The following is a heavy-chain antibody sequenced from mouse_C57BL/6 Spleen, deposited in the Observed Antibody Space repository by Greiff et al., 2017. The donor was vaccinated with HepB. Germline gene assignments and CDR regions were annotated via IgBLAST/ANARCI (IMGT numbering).Heavy chain of an antibody. CDR3: ARSTVVESFDY. CDR2: INPSTGGT. J-gene: IGHJ2*01. CDR1: GYSFTGYY. D-gene: IGHD1-1*01. Sequence: DVKLVESGPELVKPGASVKISCKASGYSFTGYYMNWVKQSPEKSLEWIGEINPSTGGTTYNQKFKAKATLTVDKSSSTAYMQLKSLTSEDSAVYYCARSTVVESFDYWGQGTTLTVSS. V-gene: IGHV1-42*01.